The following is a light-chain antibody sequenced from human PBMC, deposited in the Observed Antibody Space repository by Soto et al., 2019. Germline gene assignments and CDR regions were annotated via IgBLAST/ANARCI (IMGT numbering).Light chain of an antibody. CDR2: KIS. J-gene: IGKJ2*01. V-gene: IGKV2-24*01. CDR3: TQATQFPGT. Sequence: DIVMTQSPLSSSVTLGQPASISCKSSQSLVHGDGNTYLSWLHQRTGQPPRLLDYKISERSSGVPDRFSGSGAGTDFTLKISRVDPEDVGVYYCTQATQFPGTFCQGTKLEI. CDR1: QSLVHGDGNTY.